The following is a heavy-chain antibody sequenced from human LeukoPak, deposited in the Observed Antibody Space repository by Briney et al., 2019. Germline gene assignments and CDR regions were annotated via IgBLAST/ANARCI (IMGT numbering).Heavy chain of an antibody. CDR1: GGSISGSSYY. D-gene: IGHD3-9*01. CDR3: ARRGDILTDYAFDY. J-gene: IGHJ4*02. Sequence: SETLSLTCTVSGGSISGSSYYWAWIRQPPGKGLEWIGSIYYSGSTSYNPSLRSRVTISVDTSKNQFSLRLSSVTAADTAVYYCARRGDILTDYAFDYWGQGTLVTVSS. V-gene: IGHV4-39*01. CDR2: IYYSGST.